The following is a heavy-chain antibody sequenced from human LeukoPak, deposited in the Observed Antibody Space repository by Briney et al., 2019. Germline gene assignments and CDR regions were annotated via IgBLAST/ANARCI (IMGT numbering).Heavy chain of an antibody. CDR3: ARSSGWYHRGPDYYYYYMDV. Sequence: PGGSLRLSCAASGFTFSSHRMSWVRQAPGKGLEWVANIKKDGSEKYYVDSVKGRFTISRDNAKNSLYLQMNSLRAEDTAVYYCARSSGWYHRGPDYYYYYMDVWGKGTTVTVS. CDR1: GFTFSSHR. V-gene: IGHV3-7*01. CDR2: IKKDGSEK. D-gene: IGHD6-19*01. J-gene: IGHJ6*03.